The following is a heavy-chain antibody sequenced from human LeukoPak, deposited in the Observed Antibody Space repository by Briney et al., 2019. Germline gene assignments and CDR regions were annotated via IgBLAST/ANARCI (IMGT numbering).Heavy chain of an antibody. Sequence: AGGSLRLSCAASGFIFDDYGMSWVRQAPGKGLEWVSGINWKGGSTGYADSVKGRFTISRDNAKNSLYLQMNSLRAEDTALYYCAKDERLRLGELSFDYWGQGTLVTVSS. J-gene: IGHJ4*02. D-gene: IGHD3-16*02. CDR2: INWKGGST. V-gene: IGHV3-20*04. CDR3: AKDERLRLGELSFDY. CDR1: GFIFDDYG.